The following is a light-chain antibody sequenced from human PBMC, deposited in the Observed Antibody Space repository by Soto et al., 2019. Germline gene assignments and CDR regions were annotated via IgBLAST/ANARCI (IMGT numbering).Light chain of an antibody. V-gene: IGLV2-14*01. J-gene: IGLJ2*01. CDR1: TSDVGGYNS. CDR2: EVS. CDR3: SSYTRSRTLV. Sequence: QSALTQPASVSGSPGQSITISCTGTTSDVGGYNSVSWYQHHPGKAPKLIIYEVSNRPSGVSSRFSGSKSGNTASLTISGLQAGDEADFYCSSYTRSRTLVFGGGTQLTVL.